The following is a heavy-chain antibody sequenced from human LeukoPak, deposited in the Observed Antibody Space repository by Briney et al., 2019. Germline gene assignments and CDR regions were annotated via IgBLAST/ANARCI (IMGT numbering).Heavy chain of an antibody. CDR1: GFTFSSYS. Sequence: PGGSLRLSCAASGFTFSSYSMNWVRQAPGKGLEWVSSIRGSSSNIYYADSVKGRFTISRDNSKNALYLQMNSLRAEDTAVYYCAREFRGWFDPWGQGTLVTVSS. CDR3: AREFRGWFDP. J-gene: IGHJ5*02. V-gene: IGHV3-21*01. CDR2: IRGSSSNI.